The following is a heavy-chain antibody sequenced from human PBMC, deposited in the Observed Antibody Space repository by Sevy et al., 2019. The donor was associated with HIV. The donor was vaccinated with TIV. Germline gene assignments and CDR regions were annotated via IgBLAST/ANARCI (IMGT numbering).Heavy chain of an antibody. CDR2: ISSSSSYI. CDR3: ARDALPLAYCGGDCYSSAFDI. Sequence: GGSLRLSCAASGFTFSSYSMNWVRQAPGKGLEWVSSISSSSSYIYYADSVKGRFTISRDNAKNSLYLQMNSLRAEDTAVYYCARDALPLAYCGGDCYSSAFDIWGQGTMVTVSS. J-gene: IGHJ3*02. D-gene: IGHD2-21*02. V-gene: IGHV3-21*01. CDR1: GFTFSSYS.